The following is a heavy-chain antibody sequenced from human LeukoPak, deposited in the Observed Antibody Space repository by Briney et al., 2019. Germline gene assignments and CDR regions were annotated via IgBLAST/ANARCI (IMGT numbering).Heavy chain of an antibody. Sequence: GGSLRLSCSASGFTFSSYAMHWVRQAPGKGLEYVSAISSNGGSTYYADSVKGRFTISRDNSKNTLYLQMSSLRAEDTAVYYCAKAFYSSGWEGPPPFDYWGQGTLVTVSS. V-gene: IGHV3-64D*06. D-gene: IGHD6-19*01. CDR2: ISSNGGST. CDR3: AKAFYSSGWEGPPPFDY. J-gene: IGHJ4*02. CDR1: GFTFSSYA.